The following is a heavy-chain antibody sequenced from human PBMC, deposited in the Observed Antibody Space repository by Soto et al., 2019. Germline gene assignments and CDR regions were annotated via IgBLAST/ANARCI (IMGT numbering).Heavy chain of an antibody. CDR1: GGSISSYY. CDR3: ARAGYSNYETYFDY. V-gene: IGHV4-59*01. J-gene: IGHJ4*02. CDR2: IYYSGST. D-gene: IGHD4-4*01. Sequence: SETLSLTCAVSGGSISSYYWSWIRQPPGKGLEWIGYIYYSGSTNYNPSLKSRVTISVDTSKNQFSLKLSSVTAADTAVYYCARAGYSNYETYFDYWGQGTLVTVSS.